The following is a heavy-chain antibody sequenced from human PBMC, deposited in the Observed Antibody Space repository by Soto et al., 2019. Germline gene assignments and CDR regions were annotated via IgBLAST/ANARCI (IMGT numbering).Heavy chain of an antibody. CDR1: GYTFTMYG. CDR2: ITADNGDT. CDR3: ARRTLGSSISIGDY. Sequence: QVQLVQSGAEVKKPGASVKVSCKTSGYTFTMYGISWVRQAPGQGLEWLGWITADNGDTKYAQKVQDRVTVTMDTSTTTVYMELRSLTSDDTAVYYCARRTLGSSISIGDYWGQGTLVAVSS. J-gene: IGHJ4*02. D-gene: IGHD3-3*02. V-gene: IGHV1-18*01.